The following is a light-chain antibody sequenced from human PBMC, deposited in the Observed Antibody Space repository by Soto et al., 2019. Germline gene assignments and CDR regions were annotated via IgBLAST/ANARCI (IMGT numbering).Light chain of an antibody. CDR1: QSVSSN. CDR2: GAS. J-gene: IGKJ1*01. Sequence: EIVMTQSPATLSVSPGERATLSCMASQSVSSNLAWYQQKPGQAPRLLIYGASTRATCIPARFSGSGSGTEFTLTISSLQSEDFAVYYCQQYNNWSPWTFGQGTKVEIK. CDR3: QQYNNWSPWT. V-gene: IGKV3-15*01.